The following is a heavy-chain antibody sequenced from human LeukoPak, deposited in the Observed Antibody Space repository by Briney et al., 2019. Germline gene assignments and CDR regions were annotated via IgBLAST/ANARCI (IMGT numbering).Heavy chain of an antibody. D-gene: IGHD1-26*01. J-gene: IGHJ1*01. CDR2: IGVSGGYA. CDR1: GYIFSLYS. V-gene: IGHV3-23*01. Sequence: GGSLTLSCAPSGYIFSLYSMSWVPQARGKGLEWVSAIGVSGGYAYYVDCLNSRFTNYRDNSKNTLYLQMNSQKAEDTDGYCCAVTQWELLNWGQVTLVTVSS. CDR3: AVTQWELLN.